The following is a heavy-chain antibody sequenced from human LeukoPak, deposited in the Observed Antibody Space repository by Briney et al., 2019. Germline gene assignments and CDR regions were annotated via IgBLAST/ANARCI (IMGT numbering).Heavy chain of an antibody. V-gene: IGHV4-59*01. D-gene: IGHD4-17*01. J-gene: IGHJ5*02. Sequence: SETLSLTCTVSGGSISSYYWSWIRQPPGKGLEWIGYIYYSGSTNYNPSLKSRVTISVDTSKNQFSLKLSSVTAADTAVYYCASAGYGDFDEDWFDPWGQGTLVTVSS. CDR1: GGSISSYY. CDR3: ASAGYGDFDEDWFDP. CDR2: IYYSGST.